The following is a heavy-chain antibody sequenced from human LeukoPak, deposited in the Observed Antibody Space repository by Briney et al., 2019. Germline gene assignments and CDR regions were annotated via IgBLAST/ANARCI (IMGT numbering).Heavy chain of an antibody. CDR2: IIPILGIA. V-gene: IGHV1-69*04. CDR3: ARDPHYYYDSSGYLWHRVKGGFDY. Sequence: GASVKVSCKASGGTFSSYAISWVRQAPGQGLEWMGRIIPILGIANYAQKFQGRVTITADKSTSTAYMELSSLRSEDTAVYYCARDPHYYYDSSGYLWHRVKGGFDYWGQGTLVTVSS. D-gene: IGHD3-22*01. CDR1: GGTFSSYA. J-gene: IGHJ4*02.